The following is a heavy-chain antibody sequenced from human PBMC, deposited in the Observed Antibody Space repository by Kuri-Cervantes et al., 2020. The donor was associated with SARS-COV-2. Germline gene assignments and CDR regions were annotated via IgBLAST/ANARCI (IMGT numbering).Heavy chain of an antibody. V-gene: IGHV4-39*07. D-gene: IGHD6-19*01. CDR1: GGSISSSSYY. CDR2: IYYSGST. Sequence: SETLSLTCIVSGGSISSSSYYWGWIRQPPGKGLEWIGSIYYSGSTYYNPSLKSRVTISVDTSKNQFSLKLSSVTAADTAVYYCARYPTGSSGWYSSDAFDIWGQGTMVTVSS. J-gene: IGHJ3*02. CDR3: ARYPTGSSGWYSSDAFDI.